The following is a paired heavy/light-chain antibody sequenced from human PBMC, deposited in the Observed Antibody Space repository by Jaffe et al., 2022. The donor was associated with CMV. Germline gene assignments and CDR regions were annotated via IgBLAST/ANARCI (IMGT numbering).Light chain of an antibody. Sequence: DIVMTQSPDSLAVSLGERATINCKSSQSVLYNSNNKNYLAWYQQKPGQPPKLLIYWASTRESGVPDRFRGSGSGTDFTLTISSLQAEDVAVYYCQQCYSTPFTFGQGTKLEIK. CDR2: WAS. V-gene: IGKV4-1*01. J-gene: IGKJ2*01. CDR3: QQCYSTPFT. CDR1: QSVLYNSNNKNY.
Heavy chain of an antibody. CDR1: GYTFTAYY. CDR3: ARKKVEPPIDAFDI. Sequence: QVQLVQSGAEVKKPGASVKASCKASGYTFTAYYLYWVRQAPGQGLEWMGWINPNSGGTDYAQKFQGRVTMTRDTSVSTAYMELSGLTSDDTAVYYCARKKVEPPIDAFDIWGQGTMVTVSS. CDR2: INPNSGGT. V-gene: IGHV1-2*02. D-gene: IGHD2-15*01. J-gene: IGHJ3*02.